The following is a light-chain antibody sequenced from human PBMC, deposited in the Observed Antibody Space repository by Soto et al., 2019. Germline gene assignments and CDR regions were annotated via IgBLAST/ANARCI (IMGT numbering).Light chain of an antibody. CDR1: SSDVGTYNL. J-gene: IGLJ1*01. CDR2: EVF. Sequence: QSVLTQPASVSGSPGQSITISCTGTSSDVGTYNLVSWYQQHPGKVPKLIIYEVFKRPSGVSDRFSGSKSGNTASLTISGLQNEEEDDYSCCSYVSRKSHVVVTGTKVTVL. CDR3: CSYVSRKSHV. V-gene: IGLV2-23*02.